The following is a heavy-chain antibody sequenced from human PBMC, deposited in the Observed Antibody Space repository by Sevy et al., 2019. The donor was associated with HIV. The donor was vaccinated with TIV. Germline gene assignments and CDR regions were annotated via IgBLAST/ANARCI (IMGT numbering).Heavy chain of an antibody. D-gene: IGHD3-3*01. J-gene: IGHJ6*02. Sequence: GGSLRLSCAASGFTFSIYAMSWVRQAPGKGLEWVSGLSGSGGSTYYADSVKGRFTISRDNTKNSLYLQMNSLRAEDTAVYYCTRDKTILEGRYGMDVWGQGTTVTVSS. CDR1: GFTFSIYA. V-gene: IGHV3-23*01. CDR3: TRDKTILEGRYGMDV. CDR2: LSGSGGST.